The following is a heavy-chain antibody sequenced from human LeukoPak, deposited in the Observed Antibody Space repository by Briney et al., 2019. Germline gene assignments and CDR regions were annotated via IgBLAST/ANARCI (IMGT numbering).Heavy chain of an antibody. D-gene: IGHD2-2*01. Sequence: GESLKISCKASGYSFTNYWIGWVRQMPGKGLEWMGIIYPDDSETRYSPSFRGQVTISADKSITTAYLQWSSLKASDTAMYFCARHRGDCTSTSCFHYYFDYWGQGTLVTVSS. CDR2: IYPDDSET. CDR1: GYSFTNYW. J-gene: IGHJ4*02. CDR3: ARHRGDCTSTSCFHYYFDY. V-gene: IGHV5-51*01.